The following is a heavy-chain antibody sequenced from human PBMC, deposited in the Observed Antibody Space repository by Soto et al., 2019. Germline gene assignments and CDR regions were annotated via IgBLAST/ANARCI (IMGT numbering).Heavy chain of an antibody. CDR2: IIPIVGIV. Sequence: QVQLVQSGAEVKKPGSSVKVSCKASGGTFGSYTINWVRQAPGQGLEWMGRIIPIVGIVNYAQKLQGRVTITADKSTSTAYMELSSLRSEDTAMYYCARDLGQSGRVLPAPKWFDPWGQGTLVTVSS. J-gene: IGHJ5*02. CDR1: GGTFGSYT. V-gene: IGHV1-69*08. CDR3: ARDLGQSGRVLPAPKWFDP. D-gene: IGHD2-2*01.